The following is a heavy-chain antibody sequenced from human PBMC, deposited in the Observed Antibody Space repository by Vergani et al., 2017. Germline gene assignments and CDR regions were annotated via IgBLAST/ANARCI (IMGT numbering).Heavy chain of an antibody. CDR2: IYYSGRT. CDR1: GGSISSYY. V-gene: IGHV4-59*01. D-gene: IGHD3-10*01. J-gene: IGHJ6*02. Sequence: QVQLQESGPGLVKPSETLSLTCTVSGGSISSYYWSWIRQPPGKGLEWIGYIYYSGRTNYNPSLKSRVTISVDTSKNQFSLKLSSVTAADTAVYYCARERVRGVHYYYYYGMDVWGQGTTVTVSS. CDR3: ARERVRGVHYYYYYGMDV.